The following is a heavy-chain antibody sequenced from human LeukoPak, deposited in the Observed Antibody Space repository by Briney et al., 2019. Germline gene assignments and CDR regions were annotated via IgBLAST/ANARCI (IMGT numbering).Heavy chain of an antibody. CDR2: ITSSSSI. J-gene: IGHJ3*02. CDR1: GFTFSSYS. V-gene: IGHV3-21*01. CDR3: ARASIAAADAFDI. D-gene: IGHD6-13*01. Sequence: GGSLRLSCAASGFTFSSYSMNWVRQAPGKGLEWVSSITSSSSIYYADSVKGRFTISRDNAKNSLYLQMNSLRAEDTAVYYCARASIAAADAFDIWGQGTMVTASS.